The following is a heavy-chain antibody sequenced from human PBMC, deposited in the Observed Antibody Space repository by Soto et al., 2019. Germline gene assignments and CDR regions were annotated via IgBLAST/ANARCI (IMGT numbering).Heavy chain of an antibody. D-gene: IGHD2-15*01. CDR1: GYTFTSCG. V-gene: IGHV1-18*01. J-gene: IGHJ3*02. Sequence: ASVKVSCKASGYTFTSCGISWVRQAPGQGLEWMGWISAYNGNTNYAQKLQGRVTMTTDTSTSTAYMELRSLRSDDTAVYYCARDIVVVVAATGHDAFDIWGQGTMVTVSS. CDR3: ARDIVVVVAATGHDAFDI. CDR2: ISAYNGNT.